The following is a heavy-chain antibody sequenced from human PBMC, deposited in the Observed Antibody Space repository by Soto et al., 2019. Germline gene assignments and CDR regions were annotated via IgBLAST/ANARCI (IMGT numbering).Heavy chain of an antibody. CDR1: GYSFTNYW. CDR2: IYPGDSDT. V-gene: IGHV5-51*01. Sequence: GESLKISCKGSGYSFTNYWIGWVRQMPGKGLEWMGIIYPGDSDTRYSPSLQGQVTMSADKSITTAYLQWSSLKASDTAVYYCARVWGGAFDIWGQGTMVTVSS. J-gene: IGHJ3*02. CDR3: ARVWGGAFDI. D-gene: IGHD3-10*01.